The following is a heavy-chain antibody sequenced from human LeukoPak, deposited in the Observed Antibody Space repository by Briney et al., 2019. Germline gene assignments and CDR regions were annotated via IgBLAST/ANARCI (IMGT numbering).Heavy chain of an antibody. CDR3: ARDLAVYGGNSELGY. D-gene: IGHD4-23*01. CDR1: GYTYTSYG. Sequence: ASVKVSCKASGYTYTSYGISWVRQAPGQGLEWMGWISAYNGNTNYAQKLQGRVTMTTDTSTSTAYMELRSLRSDDTAVYYCARDLAVYGGNSELGYWGQGTLVTVSS. J-gene: IGHJ4*02. V-gene: IGHV1-18*01. CDR2: ISAYNGNT.